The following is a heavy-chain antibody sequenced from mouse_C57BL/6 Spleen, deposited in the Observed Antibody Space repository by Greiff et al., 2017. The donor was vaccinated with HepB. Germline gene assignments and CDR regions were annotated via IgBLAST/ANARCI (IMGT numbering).Heavy chain of an antibody. CDR3: AKIYGRSTYWYFDV. D-gene: IGHD1-1*01. J-gene: IGHJ1*03. V-gene: IGHV1-81*01. CDR1: GYTFTSYG. Sequence: QVQLQQSGAELARPGASVKLSCKASGYTFTSYGISWVKQRTGQGLEWIGEIYPRSGNTYYNEKFKGKATLTADKSSSTAYMELRSLTSEDSAVYFCAKIYGRSTYWYFDVWGTGTTVTVSS. CDR2: IYPRSGNT.